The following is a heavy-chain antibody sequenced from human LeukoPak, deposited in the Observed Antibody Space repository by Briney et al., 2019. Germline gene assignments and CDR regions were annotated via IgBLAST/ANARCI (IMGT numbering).Heavy chain of an antibody. V-gene: IGHV1-69*13. CDR1: GGIFSSYG. J-gene: IGHJ6*03. CDR3: ARGFWSGYLHNYYRDV. Sequence: SVKVSCKASGGIFSSYGIGWVRQDRGQGLEWVGGIIPLFGTADYAQKFQGRVTITADESTSTAYMELRSLRSEDTAVYYCARGFWSGYLHNYYRDVWGKGTTVIVSS. D-gene: IGHD3-3*01. CDR2: IIPLFGTA.